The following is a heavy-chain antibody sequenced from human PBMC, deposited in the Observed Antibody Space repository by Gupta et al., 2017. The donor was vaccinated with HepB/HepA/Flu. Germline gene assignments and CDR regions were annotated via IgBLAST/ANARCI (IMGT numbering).Heavy chain of an antibody. D-gene: IGHD3-3*01. J-gene: IGHJ4*02. CDR3: TTGWSDYSDY. CDR1: GFNFTNAW. CDR2: IESKTDGGTT. Sequence: EVHLVESGGGLIKPGGSLRLSCVASGFNFTNAWMSWVRQIPGKGLEWVGRIESKTDGGTTDYAAPVQGRFTISRDDSKTTLYLQMNSLKIEDTALYYCTTGWSDYSDYWGQGTLVTVSS. V-gene: IGHV3-15*04.